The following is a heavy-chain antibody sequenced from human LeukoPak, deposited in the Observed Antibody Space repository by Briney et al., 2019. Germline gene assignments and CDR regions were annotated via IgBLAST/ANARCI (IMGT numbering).Heavy chain of an antibody. D-gene: IGHD6-13*01. V-gene: IGHV6-1*01. CDR1: WDTVSSNAAA. CDR3: ARELPHGAIAVAAGYNWFDP. CDR2: TYYRSKWYN. J-gene: IGHJ5*02. Sequence: SQTLSLTCAISWDTVSSNAAAWNWIRQSPSRGLEWLGRTYYRSKWYNDYAVSVRSRITINPDTSKNQFSLQLNSVTPEDTAVYYCARELPHGAIAVAAGYNWFDPWGQGTLVTVSS.